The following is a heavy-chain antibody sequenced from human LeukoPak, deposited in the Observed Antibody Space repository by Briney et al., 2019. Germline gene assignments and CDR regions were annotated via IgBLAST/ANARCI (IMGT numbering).Heavy chain of an antibody. CDR2: IYHSGST. CDR3: ASLWAPATKQWLVKNWFDP. Sequence: SETLSLTCTVSGGSISSGGYYWSWIRQPPGKGLEWIGYIYHSGSTYYNPSLKSRVTISVDRSKNQFSLKLSSVTAADTAVYYCASLWAPATKQWLVKNWFDPWGQETLVTVSS. V-gene: IGHV4-30-2*01. CDR1: GGSISSGGYY. D-gene: IGHD6-19*01. J-gene: IGHJ5*02.